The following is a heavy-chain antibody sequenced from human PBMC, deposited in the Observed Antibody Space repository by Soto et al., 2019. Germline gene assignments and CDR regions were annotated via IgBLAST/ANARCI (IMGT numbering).Heavy chain of an antibody. V-gene: IGHV1-69*01. CDR3: ATPIFYYDLWSGYSPFDY. CDR2: IIPIFGTS. CDR1: GGTFSNYH. D-gene: IGHD3-3*01. Sequence: QVQLVQSGAEVKKPGSSVKVSCKASGGTFSNYHINWVRQAPGQGLEWMGGIIPIFGTSNYAQRFQGRVTITADESTSTAYMELSSLRSEDTAVYYCATPIFYYDLWSGYSPFDYWGQGTLVTVSS. J-gene: IGHJ4*02.